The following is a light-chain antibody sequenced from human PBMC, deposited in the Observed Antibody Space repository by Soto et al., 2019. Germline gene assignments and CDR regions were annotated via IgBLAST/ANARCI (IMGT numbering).Light chain of an antibody. V-gene: IGKV3-11*01. CDR2: DVS. CDR3: QQRNFWQVT. Sequence: EVVWTQSPVTLSLSPGERATLSCRASESVDDYLAWYQQKPGQAPRLLIYDVSKRATGTPARFSGSGSGTDFTLTISSLEPEDFAIYYCQQRNFWQVTFGQGTRLEVK. CDR1: ESVDDY. J-gene: IGKJ5*01.